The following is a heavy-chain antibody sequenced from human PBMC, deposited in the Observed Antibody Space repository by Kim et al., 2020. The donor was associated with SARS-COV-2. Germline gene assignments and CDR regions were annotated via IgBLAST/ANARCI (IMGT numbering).Heavy chain of an antibody. D-gene: IGHD5-18*01. V-gene: IGHV4-39*01. J-gene: IGHJ4*02. CDR3: ARHFRGYNFDY. CDR1: GGSISSSSYY. Sequence: SETLSLTCTVSGGSISSSSYYWGWIRQPPGKGLEWIGSIYYSGSTYYNPSLKSRVTISVDTSKNQFSLKLSSVTAADTAVYYCARHFRGYNFDYWGQGTLVTVSS. CDR2: IYYSGST.